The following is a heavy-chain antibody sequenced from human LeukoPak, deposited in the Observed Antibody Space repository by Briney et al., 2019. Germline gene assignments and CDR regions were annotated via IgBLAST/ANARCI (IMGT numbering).Heavy chain of an antibody. CDR2: INHSGST. V-gene: IGHV4-34*01. Sequence: PSETLSLTCAVYGGSFSGYYWSWIRQPPGKGLEWIGEINHSGSTNYNPSLKSRVTISVGTSKNQFSLKLSSVTAADTAVYYCASRGLPFDYWGQGTLVTVSS. CDR1: GGSFSGYY. J-gene: IGHJ4*02. D-gene: IGHD3-16*01. CDR3: ASRGLPFDY.